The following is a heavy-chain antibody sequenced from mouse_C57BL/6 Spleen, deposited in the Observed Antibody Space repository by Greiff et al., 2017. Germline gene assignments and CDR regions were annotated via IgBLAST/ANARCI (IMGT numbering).Heavy chain of an antibody. J-gene: IGHJ4*01. D-gene: IGHD1-1*01. CDR3: ARQDYGRAMDY. CDR2: ISSGSSTI. V-gene: IGHV5-17*01. Sequence: EVKLEESGGGLVKPGGSLKLSCAASGFTFSDYGMHWVRQAPEKGLEWVAYISSGSSTIYYADTVKGRFTISRDNANNTLLLQMTSLRSEDTAMYYCARQDYGRAMDYWGQGTSVTVSS. CDR1: GFTFSDYG.